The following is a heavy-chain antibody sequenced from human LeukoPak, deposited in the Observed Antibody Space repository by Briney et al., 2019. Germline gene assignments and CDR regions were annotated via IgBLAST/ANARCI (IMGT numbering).Heavy chain of an antibody. J-gene: IGHJ4*02. V-gene: IGHV4-34*01. CDR3: ARSRGWLQSHPLDY. D-gene: IGHD5-24*01. CDR1: GGSFSGYY. Sequence: SEPLSLTCAVYGGSFSGYYWSWIRQPPGKGLEWIGEINHSGSTNYNPSLKSRVTISVDTSKNQFSLKLSSVTAADTAVYYCARSRGWLQSHPLDYWGQGTLVTVSS. CDR2: INHSGST.